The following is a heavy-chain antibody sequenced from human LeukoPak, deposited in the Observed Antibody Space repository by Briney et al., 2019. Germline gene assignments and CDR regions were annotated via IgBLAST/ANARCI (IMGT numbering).Heavy chain of an antibody. CDR3: ARDVHGDYGSGWFDP. CDR1: RGTFNNSA. CDR2: IMPLFGTA. D-gene: IGHD4-17*01. V-gene: IGHV1-69*05. Sequence: SLVKVSCKTSRGTFNNSAISWVRQAPGQGLEWLGGIMPLFGTAGYAQKFQGRVTITKDESTRTVYLELTSLTSDDTAVYYCARDVHGDYGSGWFDPWGQGTLVSVSS. J-gene: IGHJ5*02.